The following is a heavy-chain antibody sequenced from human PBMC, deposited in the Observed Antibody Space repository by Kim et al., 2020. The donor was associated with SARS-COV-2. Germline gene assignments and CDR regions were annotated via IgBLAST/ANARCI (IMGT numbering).Heavy chain of an antibody. D-gene: IGHD5-12*01. CDR2: IYYSGST. J-gene: IGHJ4*02. V-gene: IGHV4-39*01. Sequence: SETLSLTCTVSGGSISSSSYYWGWIRQPPGKGLEWIGSIYYSGSTYYNPSLKSRVTISVDTSKNQFSLKLSSVTAADTAVYYCARSGFEQSFDYWGQGTL. CDR1: GGSISSSSYY. CDR3: ARSGFEQSFDY.